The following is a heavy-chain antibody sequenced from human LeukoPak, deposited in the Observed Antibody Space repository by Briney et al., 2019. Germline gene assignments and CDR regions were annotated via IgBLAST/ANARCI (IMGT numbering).Heavy chain of an antibody. CDR1: GFTFDDYA. V-gene: IGHV3-9*01. J-gene: IGHJ4*02. CDR3: AREAI. Sequence: GGSLRLSCGASGFTFDDYAMHWVRQAPGKGLEWVSGISWNSGSIGYADSVKGRFTISRDNAKNSLYLQMNSLRAEDTAVYYCAREAIWGQGTLVTVSS. CDR2: ISWNSGSI.